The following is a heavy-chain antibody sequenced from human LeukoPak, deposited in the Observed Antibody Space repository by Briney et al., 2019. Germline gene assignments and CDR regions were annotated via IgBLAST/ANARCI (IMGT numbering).Heavy chain of an antibody. CDR3: AKDAYSASPRGYYMDV. CDR1: GFSFDDYA. CDR2: ISSNSGSL. J-gene: IGHJ6*03. V-gene: IGHV3-9*03. D-gene: IGHD6-13*01. Sequence: GGSLRLSCAASGFSFDDYAMHWVRQAPWKGLEWVSGISSNSGSLGYEDSVRGRFTISRDTAKNSLYLRMNSLRAEDVGLYYCAKDAYSASPRGYYMDVWGKGTTVTVSS.